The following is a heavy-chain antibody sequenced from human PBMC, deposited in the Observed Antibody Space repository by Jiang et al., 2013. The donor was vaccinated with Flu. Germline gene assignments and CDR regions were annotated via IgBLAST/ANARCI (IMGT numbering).Heavy chain of an antibody. CDR3: ARDLYYYDSSGYTRGVTFQH. D-gene: IGHD3-22*01. V-gene: IGHV1-69*01. CDR2: IIPIFGTA. Sequence: GAEVKKPGSSVKVSCKASGGTFSSYAISWVRQAPGQGLEWMGGIIPIFGTANYAQKFQGRVTITADESTSTAYMELSSLRSEDTAVYYCARDLYYYDSSGYTRGVTFQHWGQGTWSPS. CDR1: GGTFSSYA. J-gene: IGHJ1*01.